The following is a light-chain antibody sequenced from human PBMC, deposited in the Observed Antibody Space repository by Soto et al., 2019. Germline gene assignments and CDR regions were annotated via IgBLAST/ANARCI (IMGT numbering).Light chain of an antibody. CDR3: ASYGGRDDMI. J-gene: IGLJ2*01. V-gene: IGLV2-18*02. CDR2: EVS. Sequence: QSVLTQPPSVSGSPGQSVTISCTGTSTDFVSYNRVSWYQQPPGTAPKLMIYEVSKRPSGVPDRFSGSKSGNTASLTVSGLQAEDEADYFCASYGGRDDMIFGGGTKLTVL. CDR1: STDFVSYNR.